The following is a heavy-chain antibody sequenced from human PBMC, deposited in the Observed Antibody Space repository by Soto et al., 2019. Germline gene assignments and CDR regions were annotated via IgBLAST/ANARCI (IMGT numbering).Heavy chain of an antibody. D-gene: IGHD3-10*01. CDR3: ARERGRQYYGSGSYYRSLAPWFDP. Sequence: ASVKVSCKASGYTFTSYAMHWVRQAPGQRLEWMGWINAGNGNTKYSQKFQGRVTITRDTSASTAYMELSSLRSEDTAVYYCARERGRQYYGSGSYYRSLAPWFDPWGQGTLVTVSS. CDR1: GYTFTSYA. J-gene: IGHJ5*02. V-gene: IGHV1-3*01. CDR2: INAGNGNT.